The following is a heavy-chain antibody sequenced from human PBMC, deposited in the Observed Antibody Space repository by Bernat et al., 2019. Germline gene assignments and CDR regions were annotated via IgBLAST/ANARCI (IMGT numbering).Heavy chain of an antibody. CDR2: IYYSGST. CDR3: ARRGGVAGTFDY. Sequence: QVQLQESGPGLVKPSETLSLTCTVSGGSISSYYWSWIRQPPGKGLEWIGYIYYSGSTNYNPSLKSRVTISVDTSKNQFSLKLSSVTAADTAVYYCARRGGVAGTFDYWGQGTLVTVSS. CDR1: GGSISSYY. J-gene: IGHJ4*02. V-gene: IGHV4-59*08. D-gene: IGHD6-19*01.